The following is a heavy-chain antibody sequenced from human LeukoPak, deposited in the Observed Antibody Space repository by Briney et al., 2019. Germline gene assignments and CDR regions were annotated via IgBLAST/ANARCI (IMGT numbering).Heavy chain of an antibody. V-gene: IGHV4-59*08. D-gene: IGHD3-10*01. CDR2: IYYTGST. J-gene: IGHJ4*02. CDR3: ARHRYASGSSNFDY. Sequence: SETLSLTCTVSGGSISAYYWSWVRQPPGQGLEYIGYIYYTGSTNYNPSLKSRVTISVDTSKSQFSLKLSSVTAADTAVYYCARHRYASGSSNFDYWGQGTLVTVSS. CDR1: GGSISAYY.